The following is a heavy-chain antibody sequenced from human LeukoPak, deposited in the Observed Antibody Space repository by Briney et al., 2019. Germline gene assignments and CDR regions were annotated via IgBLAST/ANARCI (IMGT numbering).Heavy chain of an antibody. CDR2: IYYTGTT. Sequence: SETLSLTCTVSGGSISSSLYHWGWIRQSPGKNLEWLGSIYYTGTTHYDPSLKSRVTISVDTSKNQFSLNLSSVTAADTAVYYCARAQYQLLSHWFDPWGQGTLVTVSS. CDR3: ARAQYQLLSHWFDP. V-gene: IGHV4-39*01. CDR1: GGSISSSLYH. D-gene: IGHD2-2*01. J-gene: IGHJ5*02.